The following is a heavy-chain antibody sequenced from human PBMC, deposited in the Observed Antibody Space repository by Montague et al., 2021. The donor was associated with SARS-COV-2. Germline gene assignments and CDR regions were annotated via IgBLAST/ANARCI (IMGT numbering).Heavy chain of an antibody. V-gene: IGHV4-4*02. J-gene: IGHJ4*02. D-gene: IGHD3/OR15-3a*01. CDR3: ATGINYYDFLALQS. CDR1: GGSIESGNW. CDR2: ILHTEST. Sequence: SETLSLTCTVPGGSIESGNWWSWVRQTPGKGLEWIGEILHTESTNFNPSLKTRVAMSVDKSRNQFSLKLTSLTAADTAVYYCATGINYYDFLALQSWGQGALVIVSS.